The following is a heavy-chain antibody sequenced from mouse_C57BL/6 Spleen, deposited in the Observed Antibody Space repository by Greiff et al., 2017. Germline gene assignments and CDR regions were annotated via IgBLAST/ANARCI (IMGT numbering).Heavy chain of an antibody. CDR2: IDPENGDT. D-gene: IGHD2-1*01. CDR3: TQGGKGVAY. CDR1: GFNIKDDY. V-gene: IGHV14-4*01. J-gene: IGHJ3*01. Sequence: EVQLQQSGAELVRPGASVKLSCTASGFNIKDDYMHWVKQRPEQGLEWIGWIDPENGDTEYASKFQGKATITADTSSNTAYLQLSSLTSEDTAVYCCTQGGKGVAYWGQGTLVTVSA.